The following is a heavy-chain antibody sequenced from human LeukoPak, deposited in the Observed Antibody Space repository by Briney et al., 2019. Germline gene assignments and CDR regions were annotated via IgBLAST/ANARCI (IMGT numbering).Heavy chain of an antibody. Sequence: ASVKVSCKASGYTFSGYYIHWVRQAPGQGLEWMGWINPNSGGTNYAQKFQGRVTMTTDTSTSTAYMELRSLRSDDTAVYYCARAGGSKYQLPYFDYWGQGTLVTVSS. D-gene: IGHD2-2*01. J-gene: IGHJ4*02. CDR3: ARAGGSKYQLPYFDY. CDR2: INPNSGGT. V-gene: IGHV1-2*02. CDR1: GYTFSGYY.